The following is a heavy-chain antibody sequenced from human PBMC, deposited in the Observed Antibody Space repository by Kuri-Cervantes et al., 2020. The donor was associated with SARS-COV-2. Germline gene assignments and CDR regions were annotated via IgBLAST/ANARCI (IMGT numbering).Heavy chain of an antibody. Sequence: SETLSLTCAVSGGSISSSNWWSWVRQPPGKGLEWIGEIYHSGSTNYNPSLKSRVTISVDKSKNQFSLKLSSVTAADTAVYYCASSSDYYYYGMDVWGQGTTVTVSS. CDR2: IYHSGST. CDR3: ASSSDYYYYGMDV. J-gene: IGHJ6*02. V-gene: IGHV4-4*02. CDR1: GGSISSSNW. D-gene: IGHD6-13*01.